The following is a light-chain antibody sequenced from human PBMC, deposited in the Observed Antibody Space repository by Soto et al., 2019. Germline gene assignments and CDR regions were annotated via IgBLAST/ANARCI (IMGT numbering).Light chain of an antibody. V-gene: IGKV1-5*03. Sequence: DIQMTQSPSSLSASVGDRVTITCRASQIINTWLAWYQQKPGKAPKLLIYRASNLVNGVPSRFSGRGSGTEFTLTISSLQPDDFSIYYCQQYETYSGTFGPGNKVDL. J-gene: IGKJ3*01. CDR1: QIINTW. CDR2: RAS. CDR3: QQYETYSGT.